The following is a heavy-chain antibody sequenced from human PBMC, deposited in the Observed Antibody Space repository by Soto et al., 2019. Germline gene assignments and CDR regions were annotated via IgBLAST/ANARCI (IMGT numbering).Heavy chain of an antibody. D-gene: IGHD4-17*01. CDR1: GFTFSSYA. CDR3: AKKRYGDYAEGWFDP. J-gene: IGHJ5*02. V-gene: IGHV3-23*01. Sequence: GGSLRLSCAASGFTFSSYAMSWVRQAPGKGLEWVSAISGSGGSTYYADSVKGRFTISRDNSKNTLYLQMNSLRAEDTAVYYCAKKRYGDYAEGWFDPWGQGTLVTVSS. CDR2: ISGSGGST.